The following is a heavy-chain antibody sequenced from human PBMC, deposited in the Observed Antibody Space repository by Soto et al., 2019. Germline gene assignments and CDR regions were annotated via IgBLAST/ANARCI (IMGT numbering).Heavy chain of an antibody. CDR2: IHYNGNT. J-gene: IGHJ4*02. CDR3: AREGNLGRWLQPLDF. D-gene: IGHD5-12*01. V-gene: IGHV4-59*01. CDR1: GDSISAYS. Sequence: PSETLSLTCTVSGDSISAYSWSWVRQPPGKGLEWIGNIHYNGNTKYSPSLKSRVTMSVDTSKNHFSLRLISVTAAYTAIYFCAREGNLGRWLQPLDFWGQGTLVTVSS.